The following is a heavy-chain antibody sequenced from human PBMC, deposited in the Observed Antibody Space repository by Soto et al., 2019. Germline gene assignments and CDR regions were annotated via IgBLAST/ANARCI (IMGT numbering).Heavy chain of an antibody. V-gene: IGHV4-34*01. CDR2: IYYSGST. D-gene: IGHD2-2*01. J-gene: IGHJ5*02. CDR1: GGSFSGYY. CDR3: ATIQLGYCSSTSCYAALVWWFDP. Sequence: SETLSLTCAVYGGSFSGYYWSWIRQPPGKGLEWIGSIYYSGSTYYNPSLKSRVTISVDTSKNQFSLKLSSVTAADTAVYYCATIQLGYCSSTSCYAALVWWFDPWGQGTLVTVSS.